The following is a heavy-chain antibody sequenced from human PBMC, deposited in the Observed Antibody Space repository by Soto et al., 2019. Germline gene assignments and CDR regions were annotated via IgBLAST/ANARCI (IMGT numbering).Heavy chain of an antibody. Sequence: ASVKVSCKASGYTFPSSDINWVRQATGQGLEWMGWMNPNSGNTGYAQKFQGRVTMTRNTSISTAYMELSSLRSEDTAVYYCATTLSMYYDFWSGYPHPYFDYWGQGTLVTVSS. CDR3: ATTLSMYYDFWSGYPHPYFDY. CDR2: MNPNSGNT. V-gene: IGHV1-8*01. D-gene: IGHD3-3*01. CDR1: GYTFPSSD. J-gene: IGHJ4*02.